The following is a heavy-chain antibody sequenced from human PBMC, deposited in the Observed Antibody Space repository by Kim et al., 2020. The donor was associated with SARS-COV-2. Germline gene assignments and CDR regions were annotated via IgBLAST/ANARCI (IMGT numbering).Heavy chain of an antibody. J-gene: IGHJ2*01. V-gene: IGHV3-33*01. CDR2: GSIK. Sequence: GSIKYYADSVKGRFTISRDNSKNTLYLQMNSLRAEDTAVYYCASIVYFDLWGRGTLVTVSS. CDR3: ASIVYFDL. D-gene: IGHD3-16*02.